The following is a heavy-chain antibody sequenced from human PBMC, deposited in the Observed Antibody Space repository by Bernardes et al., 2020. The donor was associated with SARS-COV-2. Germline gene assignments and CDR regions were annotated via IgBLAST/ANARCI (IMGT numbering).Heavy chain of an antibody. CDR1: GGSFNDYS. J-gene: IGHJ6*02. CDR3: ARVSGSKWLRYGLDV. D-gene: IGHD5-18*01. Sequence: SETLSLTCAVYGGSFNDYSWTWIRQAPGKGLEWIGEVNHSGSTKYNPSLRSRVTISLDTSKNQFSLKLSSVTAADTAVYYCARVSGSKWLRYGLDVWGQGTTVTVSS. CDR2: VNHSGST. V-gene: IGHV4-34*01.